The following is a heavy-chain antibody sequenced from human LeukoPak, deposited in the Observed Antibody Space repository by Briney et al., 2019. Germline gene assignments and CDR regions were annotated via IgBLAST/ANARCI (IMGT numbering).Heavy chain of an antibody. V-gene: IGHV3-11*01. CDR3: ARYQLLYYFDY. CDR2: ISSSGSTI. CDR1: GFTFSDYY. J-gene: IGHJ4*02. Sequence: EGSLRLSCAASGFTFSDYYMSWIRQAPGKGLEWVSYISSSGSTIYYADSVKGRFTISRDNAKNSLYLQMNSLRAEDTAVYYCARYQLLYYFDYWGQGTLVTVSS. D-gene: IGHD2-2*01.